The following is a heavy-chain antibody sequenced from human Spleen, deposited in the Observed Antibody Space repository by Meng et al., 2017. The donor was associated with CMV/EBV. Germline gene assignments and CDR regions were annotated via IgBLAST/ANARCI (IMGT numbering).Heavy chain of an antibody. V-gene: IGHV3-7*01. CDR2: IKEDGSET. CDR3: ARVGNYYDSSGPLDY. D-gene: IGHD3-22*01. Sequence: GESLKISCAASGFTFRSFWMTWVRQAPGKGLEWVANIKEDGSETYYVDSVKGRFTISTDNAKNLLYRQMNNLKTDDTAVYYCARVGNYYDSSGPLDYWVQGTLVTVSS. J-gene: IGHJ4*02. CDR1: GFTFRSFW.